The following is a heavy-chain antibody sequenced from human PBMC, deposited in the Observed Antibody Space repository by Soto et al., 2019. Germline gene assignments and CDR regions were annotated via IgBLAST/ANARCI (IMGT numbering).Heavy chain of an antibody. Sequence: QPPGKGLEWIGYIYYSGSTYYNPSLKSRVTISVDTSKNQFSLKLSSVTAADTAVYYCARVVTDDSWFDPWGQGTLVTVSS. J-gene: IGHJ5*02. CDR3: ARVVTDDSWFDP. V-gene: IGHV4-30-4*01. CDR2: IYYSGST. D-gene: IGHD3-9*01.